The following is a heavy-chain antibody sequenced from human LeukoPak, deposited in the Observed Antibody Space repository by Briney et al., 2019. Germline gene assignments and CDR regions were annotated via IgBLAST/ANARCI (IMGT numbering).Heavy chain of an antibody. CDR2: INHSGST. CDR3: TRAGFWSGYYNWFDP. J-gene: IGHJ5*02. Sequence: SETLCLTCVVSGGSFSGYYWSWIRQPPGKGLEWIGDINHSGSTNYTPSLKSRVTISLDTSKSQFSLKLRSVTAADTAVYYCTRAGFWSGYYNWFDPWGQGTLVTVSS. V-gene: IGHV4-34*01. D-gene: IGHD3-3*01. CDR1: GGSFSGYY.